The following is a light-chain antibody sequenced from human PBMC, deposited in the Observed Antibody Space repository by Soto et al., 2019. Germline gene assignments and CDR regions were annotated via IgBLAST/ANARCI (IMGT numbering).Light chain of an antibody. J-gene: IGKJ2*01. CDR1: QSVLYSSNNKNY. Sequence: DIVMTQSPDSLAVSLGERATINCKSSQSVLYSSNNKNYLAWYQQKPGQPPKLLIYWASTRESGVPDRFSGSGSGTDLTLTISSLQAEDVAVSYCQQYYSTPYTFGQGTKLEIK. CDR3: QQYYSTPYT. V-gene: IGKV4-1*01. CDR2: WAS.